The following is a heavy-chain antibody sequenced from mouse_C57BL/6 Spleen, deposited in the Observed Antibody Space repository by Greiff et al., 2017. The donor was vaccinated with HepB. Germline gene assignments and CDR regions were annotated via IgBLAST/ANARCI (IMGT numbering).Heavy chain of an antibody. J-gene: IGHJ4*01. CDR2: IRNKANGYTT. Sequence: EVNVVDSGGGLVQPGGSLSLSCAASGFTFTDYYMSWVRQPPGKALEWLGFIRNKANGYTTEYSASVKGRFTISRDNSQSILYLQMNALRAEDRATYYCARWRGYTMDYWGQGTSVTVSS. CDR1: GFTFTDYY. CDR3: ARWRGYTMDY. V-gene: IGHV7-3*01.